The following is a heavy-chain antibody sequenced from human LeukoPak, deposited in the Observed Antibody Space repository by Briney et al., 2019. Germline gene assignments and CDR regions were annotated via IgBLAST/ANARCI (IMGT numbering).Heavy chain of an antibody. V-gene: IGHV3-74*01. D-gene: IGHD4-17*01. Sequence: PGGSLRLSCAASGFTFSSYWMHWVRQAPGKGLVWVSRINSDGSSTSYADYVKGRFTISRDNSKNTLYLQMNSLRAEDTAVYYCAGPPSTDRYYFDYWGQGTLVTVSS. CDR3: AGPPSTDRYYFDY. CDR2: INSDGSST. CDR1: GFTFSSYW. J-gene: IGHJ4*02.